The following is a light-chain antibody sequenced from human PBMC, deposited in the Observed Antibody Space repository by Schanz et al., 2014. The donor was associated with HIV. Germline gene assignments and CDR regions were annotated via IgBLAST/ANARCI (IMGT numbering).Light chain of an antibody. CDR1: SSTFRSNA. J-gene: IGLJ3*02. CDR3: GTWDDSLNGWV. V-gene: IGLV1-44*01. Sequence: QSVLTQPPSASGTPGQRVTISCSGSSSTFRSNAVNWYQQLPGTAPKLLMYANNQRASGVPDRFSGSGSGTSASLAITGLQAEDEADYYCGTWDDSLNGWVFGGGTKLTVL. CDR2: ANN.